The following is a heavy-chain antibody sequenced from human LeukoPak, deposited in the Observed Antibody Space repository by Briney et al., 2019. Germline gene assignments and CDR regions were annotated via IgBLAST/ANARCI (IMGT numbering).Heavy chain of an antibody. Sequence: GWSPRLSCAASGFSFSSYYMSWVRQGPGKGLEWVATIWPDGGEERYVDSVRGRFSISRDNAKSFLYLQMNGLSVEDTAVYFCARLFGGVTTFDFWGQGALVTVSS. CDR3: ARLFGGVTTFDF. D-gene: IGHD3-10*01. CDR1: GFSFSSYY. V-gene: IGHV3-7*01. J-gene: IGHJ5*01. CDR2: IWPDGGEE.